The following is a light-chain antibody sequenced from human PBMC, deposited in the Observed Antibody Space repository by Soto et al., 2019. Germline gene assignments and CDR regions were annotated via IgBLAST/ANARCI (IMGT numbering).Light chain of an antibody. V-gene: IGKV3-20*01. J-gene: IGKJ4*01. CDR1: QSVSSSY. Sequence: EIVLTQSPGTLSLSPGERATRSCRASQSVSSSYLAWYQQKPGQAPRLLIYGASSRATGIPDRFSGSGSGSDFTLTISRLEPEDFAVYYCHQYAGSPLTFGGGTKVEIK. CDR2: GAS. CDR3: HQYAGSPLT.